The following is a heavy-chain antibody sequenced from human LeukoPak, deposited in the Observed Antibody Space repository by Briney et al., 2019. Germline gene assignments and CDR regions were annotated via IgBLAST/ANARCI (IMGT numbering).Heavy chain of an antibody. J-gene: IGHJ6*03. CDR1: GYTFTSYD. Sequence: ASVKVSCKASGYTFTSYDINWVRQATGQGLEWMGWMNPNSGNTGYAQSFQGRVTITRNTSISTAYMELSSLRSEDTAVYYCARYYYDSSGYSLRYYYYMDVWGKGTTVTVSS. D-gene: IGHD3-22*01. V-gene: IGHV1-8*03. CDR2: MNPNSGNT. CDR3: ARYYYDSSGYSLRYYYYMDV.